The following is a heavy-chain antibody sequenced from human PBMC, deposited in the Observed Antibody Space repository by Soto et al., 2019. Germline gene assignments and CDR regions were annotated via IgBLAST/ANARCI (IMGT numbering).Heavy chain of an antibody. CDR2: ISGSGGST. CDR3: AKDRDSSGYYYGTLDY. D-gene: IGHD3-22*01. J-gene: IGHJ4*02. V-gene: IGHV3-23*01. Sequence: GGSLRLSCAASGFTFSSYAMSWVRQAPGKGLEWVSAISGSGGSTYYADSVKGRFTISRDNSKNTLYLQMNSLRAEDTAVYYCAKDRDSSGYYYGTLDYWGQGTLVTVSS. CDR1: GFTFSSYA.